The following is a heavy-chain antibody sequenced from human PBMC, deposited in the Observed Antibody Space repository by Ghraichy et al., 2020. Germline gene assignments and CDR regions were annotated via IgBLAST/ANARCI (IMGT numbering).Heavy chain of an antibody. CDR1: GFTFSSYA. V-gene: IGHV3-23*01. D-gene: IGHD2-2*01. J-gene: IGHJ5*02. CDR2: TSHSGRST. CDR3: LIKCSSPTCSWLDP. Sequence: GGSLRLSCAASGFTFSSYAMTWVRQAPGKGLEWVSGTSHSGRSTYYADSVKGRFTISRDNSKNTLYLQMNSLRAEDTAVYYCLIKCSSPTCSWLDPWGQGTLVTVSS.